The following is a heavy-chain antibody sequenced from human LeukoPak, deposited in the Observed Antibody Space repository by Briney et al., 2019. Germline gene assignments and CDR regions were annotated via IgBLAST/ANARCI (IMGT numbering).Heavy chain of an antibody. J-gene: IGHJ3*02. CDR3: ARDVKRSDAFDI. CDR2: INHSGST. V-gene: IGHV4-34*01. Sequence: SETLSLTCAVYGGSFSGYYWSWIRQPPGKGLEWIGEINHSGSTNYNPSLKSRVTISVDTSKNQFSLKMNSVTAADTAVYYCARDVKRSDAFDIWGQGTMVTVSS. CDR1: GGSFSGYY.